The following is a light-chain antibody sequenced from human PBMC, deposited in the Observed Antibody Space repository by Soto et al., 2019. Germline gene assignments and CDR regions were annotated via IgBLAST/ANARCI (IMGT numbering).Light chain of an antibody. CDR2: DAS. J-gene: IGKJ4*01. CDR3: QQRRNWPLT. V-gene: IGKV3-11*01. CDR1: QSVSSY. Sequence: EIVLTQSPATLSLSPGERATLSCRASQSVSSYLAWYQQKPGQAPRLLIYDASNRATGIPARFSGSGSGTDFTLTISSLEPEDFAVYSCQQRRNWPLTFGGGTKVDNK.